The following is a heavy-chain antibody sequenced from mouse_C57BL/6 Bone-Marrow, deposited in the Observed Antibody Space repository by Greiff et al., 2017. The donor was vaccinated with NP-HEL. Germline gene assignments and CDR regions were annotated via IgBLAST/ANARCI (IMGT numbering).Heavy chain of an antibody. J-gene: IGHJ1*03. CDR2: INPSTGGT. Sequence: EVQLKESGPELVKPGASVKISCKASGYSFTGYYMNWVKQSPEKSLEWIGEINPSTGGTTYNQKFKAKATLTVDKSSSTAYMQLKSLTSEDSAVYYCARNGYHGWYFDVWGTGTTVTVSS. CDR1: GYSFTGYY. D-gene: IGHD2-2*01. CDR3: ARNGYHGWYFDV. V-gene: IGHV1-42*01.